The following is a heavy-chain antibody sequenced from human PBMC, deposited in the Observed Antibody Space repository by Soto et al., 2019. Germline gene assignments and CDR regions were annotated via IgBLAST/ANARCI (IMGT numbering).Heavy chain of an antibody. D-gene: IGHD3-16*01. Sequence: GGSLRLSCAASGFTFDDYAMHWVRQAPGKGLEWVSGISWNSGSIGYADSVKGRFTISRDNAKNSLYLQMNSLRAEDTALYYCAKDKGGHGYYYYMDVWGKGTTVTVSS. V-gene: IGHV3-9*01. CDR3: AKDKGGHGYYYYMDV. CDR2: ISWNSGSI. CDR1: GFTFDDYA. J-gene: IGHJ6*03.